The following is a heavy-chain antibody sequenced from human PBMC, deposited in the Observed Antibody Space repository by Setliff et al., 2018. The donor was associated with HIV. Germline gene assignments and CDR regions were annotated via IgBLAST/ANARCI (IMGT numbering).Heavy chain of an antibody. Sequence: SETLSLTCAVYGGSLRGYYWSWVRQSPLKGLEWIGEISHTGNINYNTALSNRVTVSADTSKNQFSLKLTSVTAADTAVYYCASFFVTTVTNQDYWGQGTPVTVSS. J-gene: IGHJ4*02. D-gene: IGHD4-17*01. CDR1: GGSLRGYY. CDR2: ISHTGNI. CDR3: ASFFVTTVTNQDY. V-gene: IGHV4-34*01.